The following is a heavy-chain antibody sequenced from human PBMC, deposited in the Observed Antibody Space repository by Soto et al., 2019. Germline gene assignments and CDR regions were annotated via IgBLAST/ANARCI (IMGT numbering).Heavy chain of an antibody. CDR1: GGSISSGGYY. Sequence: SETLSLTCTVSGGSISSGGYYWSWIRQHPGKGLEGIGYIYYSGSTYYNPSLKSRVTISVDTSKNQFSLKLSSVTAADTAVYYCARGEDRVGKPPAYWGQGTFVTVSS. CDR3: ARGEDRVGKPPAY. J-gene: IGHJ4*02. CDR2: IYYSGST. D-gene: IGHD1-26*01. V-gene: IGHV4-31*03.